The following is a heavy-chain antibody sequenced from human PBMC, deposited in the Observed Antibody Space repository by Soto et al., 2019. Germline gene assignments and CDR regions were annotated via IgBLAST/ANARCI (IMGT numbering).Heavy chain of an antibody. J-gene: IGHJ5*02. CDR1: GGPISSSSYY. Sequence: SETLSLTCTVSGGPISSSSYYWGWIRQPPGKGLEWIGSIYYSGSTYYNPSLKSRVTISVDTSKNQFSLKLSSVTAADTAVYYCARHWIVVVPAASYWFDPWGQGTLVTVSS. V-gene: IGHV4-39*01. D-gene: IGHD2-2*01. CDR3: ARHWIVVVPAASYWFDP. CDR2: IYYSGST.